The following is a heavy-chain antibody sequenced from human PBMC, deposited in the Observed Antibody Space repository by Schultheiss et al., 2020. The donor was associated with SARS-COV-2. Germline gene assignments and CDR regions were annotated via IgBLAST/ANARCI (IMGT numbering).Heavy chain of an antibody. V-gene: IGHV4-30-4*01. J-gene: IGHJ4*02. CDR1: GGSISSGDYY. D-gene: IGHD5-18*01. CDR3: ARRGYSYGWVSFDY. CDR2: IYYSGST. Sequence: SETLSLTCTVSGGSISSGDYYWSWIRQPPGKGLEWIGYIYYSGSTYYNPSLKSRVTISVDTSKNQFSLKLSSVTAADTAVYYCARRGYSYGWVSFDYWGQGTLVTVSS.